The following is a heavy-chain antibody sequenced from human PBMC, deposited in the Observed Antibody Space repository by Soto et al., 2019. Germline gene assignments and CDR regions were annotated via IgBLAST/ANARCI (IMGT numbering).Heavy chain of an antibody. V-gene: IGHV3-13*01. CDR1: GFTFSSYD. CDR2: IGTAGDT. CDR3: ARTNPDYYYMDV. Sequence: GGSLRLSCAASGFTFSSYDMHWVRQATGKGLEWVSAIGTAGDTYYPGSVKGRFTISRENAKNSLYLQMNSLRAGDTAVYYCARTNPDYYYMDVWGKGTTVTVSS. J-gene: IGHJ6*03. D-gene: IGHD2-8*01.